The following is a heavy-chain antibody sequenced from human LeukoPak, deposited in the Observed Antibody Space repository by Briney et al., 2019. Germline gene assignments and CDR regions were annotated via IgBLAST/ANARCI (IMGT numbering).Heavy chain of an antibody. J-gene: IGHJ4*02. D-gene: IGHD2-2*02. CDR1: GFTFDDYS. Sequence: GGSLRLSCAASGFTFDDYSMHWVRQPPGKGLEWVSVIYSSGSTYYADSVKGRFTISRDNSKNTLYLQMNSLRAEDTAVYYCARELYDYDGWGQGTLVTVSS. CDR3: ARELYDYDG. V-gene: IGHV3-53*01. CDR2: IYSSGST.